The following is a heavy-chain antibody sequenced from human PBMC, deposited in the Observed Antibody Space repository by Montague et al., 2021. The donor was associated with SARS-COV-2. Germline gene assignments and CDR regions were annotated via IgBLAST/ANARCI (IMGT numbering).Heavy chain of an antibody. CDR3: ARGGERALRESPLDY. V-gene: IGHV4-59*01. Sequence: SETLSLTCTVSGGSISSYYWSWIRQPPGKGLEWIGYIYYSGSTNYNPSLKSRVTISVDTAKNKFSLKLSSVTAADTAVYYCARGGERALRESPLDYWGQGTLVTVSS. D-gene: IGHD3-16*01. CDR1: GGSISSYY. J-gene: IGHJ4*02. CDR2: IYYSGST.